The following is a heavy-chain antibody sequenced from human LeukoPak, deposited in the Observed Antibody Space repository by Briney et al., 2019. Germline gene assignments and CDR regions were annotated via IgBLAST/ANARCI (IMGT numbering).Heavy chain of an antibody. V-gene: IGHV4-4*07. J-gene: IGHJ5*02. CDR3: AREVYSSSLNWFDP. D-gene: IGHD6-6*01. Sequence: SETLTLTCTVSGSMYNYYWSWIRQPAGKGLEWIGRIYTSGSTYYNPSLKSRVTMSVDTSKNQFSLRLSSVTAADTAVYYCAREVYSSSLNWFDPWGQGTLVTVSS. CDR2: IYTSGST. CDR1: GSMYNYY.